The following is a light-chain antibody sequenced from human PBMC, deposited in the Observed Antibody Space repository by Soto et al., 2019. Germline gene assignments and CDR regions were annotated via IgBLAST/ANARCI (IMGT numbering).Light chain of an antibody. Sequence: QSLLTHPPSVSRAPGQRVTISCTGSSSNIGAGYDVHWYQQLPGTAPKLLIYGNSNRPSGVPDRFSGSKSGTSASLAITGLQAEDEADYYCQSYDSSLSAFYVFGTGTKVTXL. J-gene: IGLJ1*01. CDR2: GNS. CDR1: SSNIGAGYD. CDR3: QSYDSSLSAFYV. V-gene: IGLV1-40*01.